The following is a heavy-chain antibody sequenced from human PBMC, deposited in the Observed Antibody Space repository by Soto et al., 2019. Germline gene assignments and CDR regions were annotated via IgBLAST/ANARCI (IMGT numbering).Heavy chain of an antibody. V-gene: IGHV1-3*01. J-gene: IGHJ1*01. CDR2: INATNGNT. CDR3: ARVVGATLGNHFYS. D-gene: IGHD1-26*01. Sequence: QVHLVQSGAEVKKPGASVKISCKASGYTFTLYAMHWVRQAPGQRLEWMGWINATNGNTKSSQKFQGRVTFTRDTSASTGYMELSTLNSADTAVYYCARVVGATLGNHFYSWGQGTLVNVSS. CDR1: GYTFTLYA.